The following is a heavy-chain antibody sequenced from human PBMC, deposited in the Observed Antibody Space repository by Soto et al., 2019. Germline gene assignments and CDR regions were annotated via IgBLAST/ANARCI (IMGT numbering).Heavy chain of an antibody. CDR2: INAGNGNT. D-gene: IGHD1-26*01. CDR1: GYTFTSYA. Sequence: VASVKVSCKASGYTFTSYAMHWVRQAPGQRLEWMGWINAGNGNTKYSQKFQGRVTITRDTSASTAYMELSSLRSEDTAVYYCARGPVGVRINYYYYYGMDVWGQGTTVTVSS. CDR3: ARGPVGVRINYYYYYGMDV. J-gene: IGHJ6*02. V-gene: IGHV1-3*01.